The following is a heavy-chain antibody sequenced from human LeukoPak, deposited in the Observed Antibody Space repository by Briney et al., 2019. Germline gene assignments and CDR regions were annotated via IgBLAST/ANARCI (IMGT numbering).Heavy chain of an antibody. CDR2: IHHSGST. Sequence: SETLSLTCAVYGGSFSGYYWSWIRQPPGKGLEWIGEIHHSGSTNYNPSLKSRVTISVDTSKNQFSLKLSSVTAADTAVYYCARGRGYSYGSYYYYYYMDVWGKGTTVTVSS. CDR1: GGSFSGYY. CDR3: ARGRGYSYGSYYYYYYMDV. V-gene: IGHV4-34*01. J-gene: IGHJ6*03. D-gene: IGHD5-18*01.